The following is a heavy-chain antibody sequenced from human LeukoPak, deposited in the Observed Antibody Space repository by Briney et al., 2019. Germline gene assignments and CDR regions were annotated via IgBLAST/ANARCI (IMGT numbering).Heavy chain of an antibody. J-gene: IGHJ6*02. CDR1: GFTFSDYY. CDR2: ISSGGSTI. V-gene: IGHV3-11*01. Sequence: GGSLRLSCAAFGFTFSDYYMSWIRQAPGKGLEWVSYISSGGSTIDYADSVKGRFTISRDNAKNSLYLQMNSLRAEDTAVYYCARDRASRYGMDVWGQGTTVTVSS. D-gene: IGHD3-10*01. CDR3: ARDRASRYGMDV.